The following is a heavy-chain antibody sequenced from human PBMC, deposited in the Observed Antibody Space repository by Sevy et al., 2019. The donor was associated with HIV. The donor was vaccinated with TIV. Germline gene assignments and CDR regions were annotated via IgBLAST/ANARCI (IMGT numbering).Heavy chain of an antibody. CDR1: GFTFSSFW. D-gene: IGHD3-16*01. CDR2: IKQDGSEK. CDR3: AKQANWALDY. J-gene: IGHJ4*02. V-gene: IGHV3-7*01. Sequence: GGSLRLSCAVSGFTFSSFWMSWVRQAPGKGLEWVANIKQDGSEKYYVDSVKGRFTISRENAKNSLYLQMNSPRAEDAAMYYCAKQANWALDYWGQGTLVTVSS.